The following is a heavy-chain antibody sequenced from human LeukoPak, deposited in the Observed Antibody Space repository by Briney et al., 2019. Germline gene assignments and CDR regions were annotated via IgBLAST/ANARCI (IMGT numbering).Heavy chain of an antibody. D-gene: IGHD3-22*01. J-gene: IGHJ4*02. CDR2: ISGSGATL. CDR3: AIALYGSSGYYDY. CDR1: GFNFSDHY. V-gene: IGHV3-11*01. Sequence: GGSLRLSCAASGFNFSDHYMSWVRQTPGRPLEWVSYISGSGATLHHADSVKGRFTISRDNAKNSLSLQMNSLRAEDTALYYCAIALYGSSGYYDYWGQGILVTVPS.